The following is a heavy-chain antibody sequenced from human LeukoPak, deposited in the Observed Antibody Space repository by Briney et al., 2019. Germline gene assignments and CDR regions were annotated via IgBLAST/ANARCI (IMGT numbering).Heavy chain of an antibody. D-gene: IGHD6-6*01. CDR2: INKDGSEN. CDR3: AAAYSSSGLSY. J-gene: IGHJ4*02. Sequence: PGGSLRLSCAASGFTFSRYWMSWVRQAPGQGLEWVANINKDGSENYYVDSVKGRFTISRDNAKNSLYLQMNSLRAEDTAVYYCAAAYSSSGLSYWGQGTLVTVSS. V-gene: IGHV3-7*05. CDR1: GFTFSRYW.